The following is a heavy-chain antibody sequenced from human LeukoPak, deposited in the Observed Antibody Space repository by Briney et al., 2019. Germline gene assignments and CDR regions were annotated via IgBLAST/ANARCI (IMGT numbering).Heavy chain of an antibody. D-gene: IGHD5-12*01. Sequence: GGSLRLSCTASGFTFGDYAMNWVRQAPGKGLEWVGFIRSEVYGGTTEYAASVKGRFSISRDDSKNIAYLQMNSLKTEDTAVYYCTLDIVDTLTHAFDIWGQGTMVTVSS. CDR2: IRSEVYGGTT. CDR3: TLDIVDTLTHAFDI. CDR1: GFTFGDYA. V-gene: IGHV3-49*04. J-gene: IGHJ3*02.